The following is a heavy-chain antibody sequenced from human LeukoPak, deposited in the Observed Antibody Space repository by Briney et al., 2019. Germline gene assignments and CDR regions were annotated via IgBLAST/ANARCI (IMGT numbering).Heavy chain of an antibody. V-gene: IGHV3-11*04. Sequence: GGSLRLSCVASGFNFSDYYMNWIRQSPGKGLEWISYMSSRSGIIYYADSVKGRFTISRDNAKNSLYLQMNSLRAEDTAVYYCARPILTGSYYFDYWGQGTLVTVSS. CDR1: GFNFSDYY. D-gene: IGHD3-9*01. J-gene: IGHJ4*02. CDR3: ARPILTGSYYFDY. CDR2: MSSRSGII.